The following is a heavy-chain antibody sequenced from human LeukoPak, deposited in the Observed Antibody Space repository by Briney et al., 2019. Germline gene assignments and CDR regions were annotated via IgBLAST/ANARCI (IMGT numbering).Heavy chain of an antibody. Sequence: PSQTLSLTCAVSGDSISSGGYSWRWIRQPPGKGLEWIGYIYHSGSTYYNPSLKSRVTISVDRSKNQFSLKLSSVTAADTAVYYCAGGYSYGYDYWGQGTLVTVSS. J-gene: IGHJ4*02. CDR2: IYHSGST. CDR1: GDSISSGGYS. D-gene: IGHD5-18*01. CDR3: AGGYSYGYDY. V-gene: IGHV4-30-2*01.